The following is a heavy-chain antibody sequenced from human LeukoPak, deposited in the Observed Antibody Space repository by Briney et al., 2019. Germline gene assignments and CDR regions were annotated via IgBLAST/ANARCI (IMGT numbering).Heavy chain of an antibody. J-gene: IGHJ3*02. CDR1: GFTFSSYA. CDR3: ATSSSDLDAFDI. CDR2: ISGSGGST. D-gene: IGHD6-6*01. Sequence: GGSLRLSCAASGFTFSSYAMGWVRQAPGKGLEWVSAISGSGGSTYYADSVKGRFTISRDNSKNTLYLQMNSLRAEDTAVYYCATSSSDLDAFDIWGQGTMVTVSS. V-gene: IGHV3-23*01.